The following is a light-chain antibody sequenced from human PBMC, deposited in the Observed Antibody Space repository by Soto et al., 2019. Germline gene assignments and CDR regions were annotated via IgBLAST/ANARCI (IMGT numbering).Light chain of an antibody. V-gene: IGKV3-20*01. CDR3: QQYGSSPLT. J-gene: IGKJ3*01. Sequence: EIVLTQSPGTLSLSPGERATLSCRASQSVSNNYLAWYQQKPGQAPRLLIYGAYTRATGIRDRFSGSGSGTDFTLTISRLEPEDFAVYYCQQYGSSPLTFGPGTKVDIK. CDR2: GAY. CDR1: QSVSNNY.